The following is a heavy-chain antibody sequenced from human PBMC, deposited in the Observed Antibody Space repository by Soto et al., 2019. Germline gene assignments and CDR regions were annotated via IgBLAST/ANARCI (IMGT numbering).Heavy chain of an antibody. CDR2: IIPIFGTA. J-gene: IGHJ6*02. V-gene: IGHV1-69*01. CDR3: ALYVKYDFWSGSRDYGMDV. D-gene: IGHD3-3*01. Sequence: QVQLVQSGAEVKKPGSSVKVSCKASGGTFSSYAISWVRQAPGQGLEWMGGIIPIFGTANYAQKFQGRVTMTADESTSTAYMELSSLRSEDTAVYYCALYVKYDFWSGSRDYGMDVWGQGTTVTVSS. CDR1: GGTFSSYA.